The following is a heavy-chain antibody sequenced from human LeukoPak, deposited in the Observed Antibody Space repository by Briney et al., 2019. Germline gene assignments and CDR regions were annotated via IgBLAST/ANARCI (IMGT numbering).Heavy chain of an antibody. D-gene: IGHD3-22*01. CDR2: IYTSGTA. V-gene: IGHV4-61*02. J-gene: IGHJ1*01. CDR3: ARVTTGGYYIH. CDR1: GCSFSNGSYY. Sequence: PSETLTLTCTASGCSFSNGSYYWSWKPQPDGKGLEWIGRIYTSGTANYNPSLKSRVTISLDTSENHFSLKLSSVTAADTGVYYCARVTTGGYYIHWAQGTLVTVSS.